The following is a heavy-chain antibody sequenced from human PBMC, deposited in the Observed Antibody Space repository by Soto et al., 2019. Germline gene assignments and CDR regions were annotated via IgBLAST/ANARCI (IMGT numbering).Heavy chain of an antibody. CDR2: IWYDGSNK. CDR1: GFTFSSYG. V-gene: IGHV3-33*01. J-gene: IGHJ4*02. CDR3: AREDYSNYHYYFDY. Sequence: GGSLRLSCAASGFTFSSYGMHWVRQAPGKGLEWVAVIWYDGSNKYYADSVKGRFTISRDNSKNTLYLQMNSLRAEDTAVYYCAREDYSNYHYYFDYWGQGTLVPVSS. D-gene: IGHD4-4*01.